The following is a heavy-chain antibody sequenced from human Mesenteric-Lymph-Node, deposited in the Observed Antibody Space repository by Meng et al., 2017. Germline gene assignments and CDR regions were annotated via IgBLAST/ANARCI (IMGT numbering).Heavy chain of an antibody. J-gene: IGHJ4*02. CDR1: GFTFSDYY. CDR2: ISSSSTI. CDR3: ARDSSGSYSVNFDY. D-gene: IGHD1-26*01. V-gene: IGHV3-69-1*01. Sequence: GESLKISCAASGFTFSDYYMNWVRQAPGKGLEWVSSISSSSTIYYADSVKGRFTISRDNAKNSLYLQMNSLRAEDSAVYYCARDSSGSYSVNFDYWGQGTLVTVSS.